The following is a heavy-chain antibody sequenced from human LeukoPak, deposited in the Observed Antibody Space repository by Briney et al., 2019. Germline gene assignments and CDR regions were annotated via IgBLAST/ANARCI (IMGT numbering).Heavy chain of an antibody. J-gene: IGHJ6*04. V-gene: IGHV1-69*13. CDR1: GGTFSSYA. Sequence: ASVKVSCKASGGTFSSYAISWVRQAPGQGLEWMGGIIPIFGTANYAQKFQGRVTITADESTSTAYMELSSLRSEDTAVCYCARGYYGSGSYPYYYYYGMDVWGKGTTVTVSS. CDR2: IIPIFGTA. CDR3: ARGYYGSGSYPYYYYYGMDV. D-gene: IGHD3-10*01.